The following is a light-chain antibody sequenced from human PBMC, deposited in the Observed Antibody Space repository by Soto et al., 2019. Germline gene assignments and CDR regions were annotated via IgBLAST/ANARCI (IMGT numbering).Light chain of an antibody. CDR1: QSVYSN. J-gene: IGKJ3*01. CDR3: QQRKNWAMFT. CDR2: DAS. Sequence: ETVLTQSPATLSLSPGERATLSCRASQSVYSNLAWYQQRPGQTLRLLIYDASNRATGIPARFSGSGSGTDFTLSISSLEPEDFAVYYCQQRKNWAMFTFGPGTKVDI. V-gene: IGKV3-11*01.